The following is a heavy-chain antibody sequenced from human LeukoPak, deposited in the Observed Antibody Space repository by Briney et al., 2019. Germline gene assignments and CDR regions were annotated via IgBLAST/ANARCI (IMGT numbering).Heavy chain of an antibody. V-gene: IGHV1-8*01. CDR1: GYTFASHD. CDR3: ARGVYPDY. J-gene: IGHJ4*02. CDR2: MKPNSGNT. D-gene: IGHD5/OR15-5a*01. Sequence: ASVRVSCKASGYTFASHDTIWVRQATGQGLEWMGWMKPNSGNTGYAQKFQGRITMTRDTSISTSYMELSSLRSEDTAVYYCARGVYPDYWGQGTRVTVSS.